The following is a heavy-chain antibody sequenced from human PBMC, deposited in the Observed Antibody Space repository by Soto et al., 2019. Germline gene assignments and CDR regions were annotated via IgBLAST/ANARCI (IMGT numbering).Heavy chain of an antibody. Sequence: PSWRLSLSCAVCRGSFRFYYGALIRKHPGKELERIGSIYYSGSTYYNPSLKSRVTISVDTSKNQFSLKLSSVTAADTAVYYCARHWMDYYDSSGYYYSPYYFDYWGQGTLVTVSS. CDR1: RGSFRFYY. CDR2: IYYSGST. D-gene: IGHD3-22*01. J-gene: IGHJ4*02. CDR3: ARHWMDYYDSSGYYYSPYYFDY. V-gene: IGHV4-39*01.